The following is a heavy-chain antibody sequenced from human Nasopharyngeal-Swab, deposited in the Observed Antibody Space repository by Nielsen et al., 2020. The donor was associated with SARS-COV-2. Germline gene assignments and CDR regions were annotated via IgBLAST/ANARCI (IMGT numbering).Heavy chain of an antibody. CDR2: ISAYNGNT. Sequence: ASVTVSCKGSGYSFTSYGISWVRQAPGQGLEWMGWISAYNGNTNYAQKLQGRVTMTTDTSTSTAYMELRSLRSDDTAVYYCARDHPTYPSYWGQGTLVTVSS. D-gene: IGHD2-2*01. J-gene: IGHJ4*02. CDR3: ARDHPTYPSY. V-gene: IGHV1-18*01. CDR1: GYSFTSYG.